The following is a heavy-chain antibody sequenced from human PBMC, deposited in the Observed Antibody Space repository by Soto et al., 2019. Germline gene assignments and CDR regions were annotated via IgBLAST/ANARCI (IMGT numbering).Heavy chain of an antibody. V-gene: IGHV3-30-3*01. J-gene: IGHJ4*02. CDR1: GFTFSSYA. CDR3: ARVFSYYDSSPYDY. CDR2: ISYDGSNK. Sequence: GGSLRLSCAASGFTFSSYAMHWVRQAPGEGLEWVAVISYDGSNKYYADSVKGRFTISRDNSKNTLYLQMNSLRAEDTAVYYCARVFSYYDSSPYDYWGQGTLVTVSS. D-gene: IGHD3-22*01.